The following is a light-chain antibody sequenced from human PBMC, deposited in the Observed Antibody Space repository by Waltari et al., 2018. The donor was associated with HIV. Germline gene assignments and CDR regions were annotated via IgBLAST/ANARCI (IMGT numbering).Light chain of an antibody. CDR1: SSNIGRNY. CDR3: AAWDAGLSVV. Sequence: QSVLTQPPSASGTPGQRVTISCSGSSSNIGRNYVYWYQQLPGTAPKLLIYTNNQRPSGVPDRFSGSKSGTSASLAISGLRSEDEADYYCAAWDAGLSVVFGGGTKLTVL. CDR2: TNN. J-gene: IGLJ2*01. V-gene: IGLV1-47*01.